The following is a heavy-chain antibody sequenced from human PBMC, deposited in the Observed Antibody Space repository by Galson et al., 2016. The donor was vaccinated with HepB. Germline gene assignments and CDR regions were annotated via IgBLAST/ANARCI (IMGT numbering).Heavy chain of an antibody. CDR1: GGPITSNHHY. CDR2: AFHKGIS. Sequence: ETLSLTCPVSGGPITSNHHYWGWVRQPPGQGMEWIGSAFHKGISYYNPSLRSQVTVYVDASRNQFSLKVTSVTAADTAIYYGARADLVVGPTSTEWFDPWGQGTLVIVSS. CDR3: ARADLVVGPTSTEWFDP. J-gene: IGHJ5*02. V-gene: IGHV4-39*02. D-gene: IGHD2-15*01.